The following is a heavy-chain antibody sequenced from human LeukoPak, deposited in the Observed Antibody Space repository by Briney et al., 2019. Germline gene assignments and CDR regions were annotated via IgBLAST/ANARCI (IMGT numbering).Heavy chain of an antibody. V-gene: IGHV4-59*01. D-gene: IGHD6-19*01. CDR2: VFYGGST. J-gene: IGHJ4*02. CDR3: ARFAGYSSGWHDY. CDR1: GGSINSYY. Sequence: SETLSLTCTVSGGSINSYYWSWIRQSPGKGLEWIGYVFYGGSTIYSPSLKSRVTISVDTSKNQISLKLTSVTAADTAVFYCARFAGYSSGWHDYWGQGALVTVSS.